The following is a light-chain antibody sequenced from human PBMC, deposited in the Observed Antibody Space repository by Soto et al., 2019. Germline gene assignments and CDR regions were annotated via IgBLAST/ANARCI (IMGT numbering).Light chain of an antibody. CDR3: GTWDNSLSALV. CDR1: SSNIGNNY. V-gene: IGLV1-51*01. CDR2: DNN. J-gene: IGLJ2*01. Sequence: QSVLTQPPSVSAAPGQKVTISCSGSSSNIGNNYVSWYQQLPGTAPKLLIYDNNKRPSVIPDRFSGSKSGTSATLGITGLQTGDEADYYCGTWDNSLSALVFGGGTKLTVL.